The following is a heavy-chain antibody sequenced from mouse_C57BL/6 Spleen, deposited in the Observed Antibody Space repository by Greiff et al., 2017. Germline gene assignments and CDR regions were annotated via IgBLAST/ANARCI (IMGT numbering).Heavy chain of an antibody. CDR2: IYPGDGDT. J-gene: IGHJ4*01. Sequence: VKLQESGAELVKPGASVKISCKASGYAFSSYWMNWVKQRPGKGLEWIGQIYPGDGDTNYNGKFKGKATLTADKSSSTAYMQLSSLTSEDSAVYFCARTGTRGFYYAMDYWGQGTSVTVAS. V-gene: IGHV1-80*01. CDR1: GYAFSSYW. D-gene: IGHD2-14*01. CDR3: ARTGTRGFYYAMDY.